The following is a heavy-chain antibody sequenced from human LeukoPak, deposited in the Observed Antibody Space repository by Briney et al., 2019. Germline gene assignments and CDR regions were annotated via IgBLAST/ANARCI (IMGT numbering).Heavy chain of an antibody. V-gene: IGHV1-24*01. D-gene: IGHD3-10*01. Sequence: ASVKVSCKVSGYTLTELSMHWVRQAPGKGLEWMGGFDPEDGETIYAQKFQGRVTMTEDTSTDTAYMELSSLRSEDTAVYYCAIGVTMVRGVIIWGQGTLVTVSS. J-gene: IGHJ4*02. CDR1: GYTLTELS. CDR3: AIGVTMVRGVII. CDR2: FDPEDGET.